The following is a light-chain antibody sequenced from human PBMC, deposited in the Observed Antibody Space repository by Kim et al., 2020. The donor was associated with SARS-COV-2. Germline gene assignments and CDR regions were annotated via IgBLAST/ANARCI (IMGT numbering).Light chain of an antibody. CDR2: KAS. CDR1: QSIGSG. Sequence: SVGDRVTITCRASQSIGSGLAWYQQKAGKAPKPLIYKASNLGNGVPSRFSGSGSGTDFTLTISSLQPDDFATYYCQQYNNYSPWTFGQGTKVDIK. V-gene: IGKV1-5*03. J-gene: IGKJ1*01. CDR3: QQYNNYSPWT.